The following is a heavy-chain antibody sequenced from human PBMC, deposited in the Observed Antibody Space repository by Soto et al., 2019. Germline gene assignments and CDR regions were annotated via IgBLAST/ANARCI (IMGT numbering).Heavy chain of an antibody. CDR3: ARDFMTTVTYRMECAFDI. D-gene: IGHD4-17*01. V-gene: IGHV3-7*01. CDR2: IKQDGSEK. Sequence: EVQLVESGGGLVQPGGSLRLSCAASGFTFSSYWMSWVRQAPGKGLEWVANIKQDGSEKYYVDSVKGRFTISRDNAKNSLYLQMNSLRAEDTAVYYCARDFMTTVTYRMECAFDIWGQGTMVTVSS. J-gene: IGHJ3*02. CDR1: GFTFSSYW.